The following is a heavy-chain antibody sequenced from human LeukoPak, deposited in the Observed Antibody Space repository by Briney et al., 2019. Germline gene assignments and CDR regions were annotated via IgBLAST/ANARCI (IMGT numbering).Heavy chain of an antibody. CDR2: IYYSGST. J-gene: IGHJ4*02. V-gene: IGHV4-30-4*01. CDR3: ARGGGYTPYYFDY. Sequence: APETPSLTRTVSGVSISSGDYYWSWIRHPPGKGLEWIGYIYYSGSTYYNPSLKSRVTISVDTSKNQFSLKLSSVTAADTAVYFCARGGGYTPYYFDYWGQGTLVTVSS. CDR1: GVSISSGDYY. D-gene: IGHD5-12*01.